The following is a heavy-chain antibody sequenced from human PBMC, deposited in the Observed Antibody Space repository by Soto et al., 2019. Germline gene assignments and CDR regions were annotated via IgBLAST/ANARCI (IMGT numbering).Heavy chain of an antibody. Sequence: ASVKVSCKASGYTFTSYGICWVRQAPGQGLEWMSWISAYNGDTNYAQKVQGRVTMTTDTSTSTAFMELRSLRFDDTAVYYCVRDPDGHIDFDYWGQGTLVTVSS. CDR1: GYTFTSYG. CDR2: ISAYNGDT. CDR3: VRDPDGHIDFDY. V-gene: IGHV1-18*01. J-gene: IGHJ4*02.